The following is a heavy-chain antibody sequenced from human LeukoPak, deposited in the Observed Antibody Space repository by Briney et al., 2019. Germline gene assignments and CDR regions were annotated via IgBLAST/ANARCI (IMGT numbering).Heavy chain of an antibody. CDR1: GFYLTFSSYW. CDR3: ARDSISGGYAD. D-gene: IGHD2-15*01. J-gene: IGHJ4*02. V-gene: IGHV3-7*01. CDR2: IKQDGSEK. Sequence: GGSLRLSCAASGFYLTFSSYWMSWVRQAPGKGLEWVADIKQDGSEKYYVDSVKGRFTISRDNAKNSLYLQMNSLRAEDTAVYYCARDSISGGYADWGQGTLVTVSS.